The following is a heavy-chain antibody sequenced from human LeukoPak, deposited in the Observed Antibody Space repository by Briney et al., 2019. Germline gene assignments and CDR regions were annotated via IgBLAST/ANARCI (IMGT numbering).Heavy chain of an antibody. CDR1: GYTFTSYG. Sequence: ASVKVSCKAPGYTFTSYGISWVRQAPGQGLEWMGWISAYNGNTNYAQKLQGRVTMTTDTSTSTAYMELRSLRSDDTAVYYCARSPATYYYDSSGYLYYFDYWGQGTLVTVSS. J-gene: IGHJ4*02. D-gene: IGHD3-22*01. CDR2: ISAYNGNT. V-gene: IGHV1-18*01. CDR3: ARSPATYYYDSSGYLYYFDY.